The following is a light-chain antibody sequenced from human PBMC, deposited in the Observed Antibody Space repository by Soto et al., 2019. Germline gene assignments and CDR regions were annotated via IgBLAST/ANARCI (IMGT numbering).Light chain of an antibody. J-gene: IGLJ3*02. Sequence: QAVVTQPPSASASLGASVTLTCPLSSGYSNYKVDWYQQRPGKGPRFVMRVGTGGIVGSKGDGIPDRFSVLGSGLNRYLTIKNIQEEDESDYHCGADHGSGSNFAWVFGGGTQLTVL. CDR3: GADHGSGSNFAWV. CDR1: SGYSNYK. V-gene: IGLV9-49*01. CDR2: VGTGGIVG.